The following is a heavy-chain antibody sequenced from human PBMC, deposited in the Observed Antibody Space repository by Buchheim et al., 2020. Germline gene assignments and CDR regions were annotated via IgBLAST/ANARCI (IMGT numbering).Heavy chain of an antibody. J-gene: IGHJ3*02. V-gene: IGHV3-48*03. CDR3: ARDLVGSELSLYAAPSGI. CDR1: GFTFSSSD. D-gene: IGHD3-16*02. CDR2: ISSSGGDI. Sequence: EVQLVESGGGLVQPGGSLRLSCAATGFTFSSSDMNWVRQAPGKGLEWVSYISSSGGDIYYADSVKGRFTISRDNAKNSLYLQMNSLRAEDTAVYYCARDLVGSELSLYAAPSGIWGQGT.